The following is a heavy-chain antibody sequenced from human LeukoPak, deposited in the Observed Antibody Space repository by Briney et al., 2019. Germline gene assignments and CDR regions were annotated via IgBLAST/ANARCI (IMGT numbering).Heavy chain of an antibody. V-gene: IGHV1-2*02. CDR1: GYTFTDYY. Sequence: ASVKVYCNASGYTFTDYYIHWVRQAPGQGLEWMGWINPNSDYTFYAQKFQGRVTLTRDTSISTAYMELSRLRSDDTAVYYCARGYTDILTCYFHYYYYMDVWGKGTTVTVSS. J-gene: IGHJ6*03. CDR3: ARGYTDILTCYFHYYYYMDV. D-gene: IGHD3-9*01. CDR2: INPNSDYT.